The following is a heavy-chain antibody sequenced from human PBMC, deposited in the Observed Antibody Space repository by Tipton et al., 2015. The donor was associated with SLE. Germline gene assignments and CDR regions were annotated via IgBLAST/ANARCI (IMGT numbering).Heavy chain of an antibody. CDR3: ARVQAYEGFDP. CDR2: IYTSGST. J-gene: IGHJ5*02. D-gene: IGHD3-16*01. V-gene: IGHV4-61*02. CDR1: GGSISSGSYY. Sequence: TLSLTCTVSGGSISSGSYYWTWIRQPAGKGLEWIGRIYTSGSTHYNPSLKSRVTISVDTSKNQFSLKLSSVTAADTAVYYCARVQAYEGFDPWGQGTLVTVSS.